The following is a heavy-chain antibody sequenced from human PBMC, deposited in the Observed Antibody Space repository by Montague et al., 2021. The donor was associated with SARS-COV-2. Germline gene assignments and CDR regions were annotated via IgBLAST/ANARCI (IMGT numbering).Heavy chain of an antibody. J-gene: IGHJ3*01. D-gene: IGHD3-10*01. CDR3: ARLNWIGDNAFDV. Sequence: PALVKPTQTLTLTCTFSGFSLSTSGFSVNWVRQPPGKALEWLALIDWENDRYFHTSLRTRLTISKDTSKNQVVLTVTDMDPVDTATYYCARLNWIGDNAFDVWGQGTVVTVSS. V-gene: IGHV2-70*20. CDR1: GFSLSTSGFS. CDR2: IDWENDR.